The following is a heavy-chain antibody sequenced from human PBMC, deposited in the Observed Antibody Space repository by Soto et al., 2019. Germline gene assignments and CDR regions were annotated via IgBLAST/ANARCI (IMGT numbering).Heavy chain of an antibody. CDR1: GGSISSGGYY. CDR3: ARTGERWILGYYFDY. J-gene: IGHJ4*02. CDR2: IYYSGST. Sequence: QVQLQESGPGLVKPSQTLSLTCTVSGGSISSGGYYWSWIRQHPGKGLEWIGYIYYSGSTYYNPSLKSRVIISVDTSKNQFSLKLSSVTAADTAVYYCARTGERWILGYYFDYWGQGTLVTVSS. V-gene: IGHV4-31*03. D-gene: IGHD2-2*03.